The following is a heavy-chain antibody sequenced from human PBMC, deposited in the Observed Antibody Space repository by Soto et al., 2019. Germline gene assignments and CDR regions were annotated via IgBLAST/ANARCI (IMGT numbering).Heavy chain of an antibody. CDR3: ARTPTSGTLDP. J-gene: IGHJ5*02. D-gene: IGHD6-13*01. CDR1: WNHLSINSAA. CDR2: TYCRSKWYN. V-gene: IGHV6-1*01. Sequence: SELLSLTCSISWNHLSINSAAWTWIRQSPSRGLEWLGRTYCRSKWYNDYALSVKSRISINPDTSKNQFSLHLNSVTPEDTAVYYCARTPTSGTLDPWGQGTLVTLPS.